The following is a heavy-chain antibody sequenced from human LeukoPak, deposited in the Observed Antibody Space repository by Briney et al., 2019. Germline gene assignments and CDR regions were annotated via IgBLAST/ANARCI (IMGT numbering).Heavy chain of an antibody. D-gene: IGHD6-19*01. V-gene: IGHV1-8*01. Sequence: ASVKVSCKASGYTFTNYDINWVRQATGQGREWMGWMNPNSGNTGYAQKFQGRVTMTRNTSITTAYMELSSLRSEDTAVYYCARRRGWPNYFDYWGQGTLVTVSS. CDR1: GYTFTNYD. CDR3: ARRRGWPNYFDY. J-gene: IGHJ4*02. CDR2: MNPNSGNT.